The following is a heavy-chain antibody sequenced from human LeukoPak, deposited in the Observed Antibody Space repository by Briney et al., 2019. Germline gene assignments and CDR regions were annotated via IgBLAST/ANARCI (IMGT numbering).Heavy chain of an antibody. CDR3: ARGGKNYFDF. V-gene: IGHV1-18*01. J-gene: IGHJ4*02. CDR1: GYSFTSYG. CDR2: ISAYDGET. Sequence: ASVKVSCKASGYSFTSYGISWVREAPGRGLEWVGYISAYDGETRYAQKFQGRVTLTTDTSTGTVYMEMRRLRSGDTAVYYCARGGKNYFDFWGQGTLVTVSS. D-gene: IGHD1-26*01.